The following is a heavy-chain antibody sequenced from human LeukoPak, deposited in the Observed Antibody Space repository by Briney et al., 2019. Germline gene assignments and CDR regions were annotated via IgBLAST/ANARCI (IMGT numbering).Heavy chain of an antibody. D-gene: IGHD3-10*01. CDR2: IYYSGST. J-gene: IGHJ2*01. V-gene: IGHV4-59*01. Sequence: SETLSLTCTVSGGSISSYYWSWIRQPPGKGLEWIGYIYYSGSTNYNPSLKSRVTISVDTSKNQFSLKLSSVTAADTAVYYCARGITMVRGTRYFDLWGRGTLVTVSS. CDR3: ARGITMVRGTRYFDL. CDR1: GGSISSYY.